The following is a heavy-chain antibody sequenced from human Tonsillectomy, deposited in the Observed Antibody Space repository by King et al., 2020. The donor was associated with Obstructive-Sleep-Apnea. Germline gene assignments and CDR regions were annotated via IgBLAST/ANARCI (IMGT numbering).Heavy chain of an antibody. D-gene: IGHD4-17*01. CDR3: ASLPYGDDYGNTYFEY. CDR1: GGTFSSYA. V-gene: IGHV3-23*01. J-gene: IGHJ4*02. Sequence: GGGWGQPGGSLRLSCAASGGTFSSYAMSWVRQAPGKGLEWVSAIRGSGGRTYGADSVRGRFTISRDNSNNTLYVQMNSLRAEDTAVYYCASLPYGDDYGNTYFEYWGQGTLVTVSS. CDR2: IRGSGGRT.